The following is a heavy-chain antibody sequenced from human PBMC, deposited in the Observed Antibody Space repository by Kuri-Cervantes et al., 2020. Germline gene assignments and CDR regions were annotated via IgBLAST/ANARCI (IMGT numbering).Heavy chain of an antibody. CDR2: ISGSGGST. CDR1: GFTFSSYG. J-gene: IGHJ3*01. V-gene: IGHV3-23*01. D-gene: IGHD1-1*01. Sequence: GESLKISCAASGFTFSSYGMHWVRQAPGKGLEWVSAISGSGGSTYYADSVKGRFTISRDNAKNSLYLQMNSLRAEDTAVYYCARDPVGYPWGQGTMVTVSS. CDR3: ARDPVGYP.